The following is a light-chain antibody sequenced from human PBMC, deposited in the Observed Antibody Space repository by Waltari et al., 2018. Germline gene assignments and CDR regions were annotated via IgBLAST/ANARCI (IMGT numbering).Light chain of an antibody. V-gene: IGKV1-5*03. CDR3: QQYNFYPVI. CDR2: NAF. J-gene: IGKJ4*01. CDR1: ENVKNN. Sequence: DIQMTQSPSTLSASVGDRVTITCRATENVKNNLAWYQQKPGKAPKVLIHNAFYLESGVPSRFSGSGFGTEFTLTISSLQPDDFATYYCQQYNFYPVIFGGGTRVDIK.